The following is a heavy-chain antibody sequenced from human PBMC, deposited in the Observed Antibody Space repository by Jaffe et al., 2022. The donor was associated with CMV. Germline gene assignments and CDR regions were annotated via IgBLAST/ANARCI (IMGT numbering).Heavy chain of an antibody. D-gene: IGHD6-19*01. V-gene: IGHV3-33*01. Sequence: QVQLVESGGGVVQPGRSLRLSCAASGFTFSSYGMHWVRQAPGKGLEWVAVIWYDGSNKYYADSVKGRFTISRDNSKNTLYLQMNSLRAEDTAVYYCARDYSPSTSRIAVAGDDAFDIWGQGTMVTVSS. J-gene: IGHJ3*02. CDR1: GFTFSSYG. CDR2: IWYDGSNK. CDR3: ARDYSPSTSRIAVAGDDAFDI.